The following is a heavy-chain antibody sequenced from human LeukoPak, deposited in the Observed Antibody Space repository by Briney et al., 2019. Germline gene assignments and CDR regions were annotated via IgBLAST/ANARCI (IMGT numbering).Heavy chain of an antibody. CDR1: GFTFSSYW. J-gene: IGHJ5*02. CDR3: ARDSRMNYYAS. CDR2: IKQDGSEK. V-gene: IGHV3-7*01. D-gene: IGHD3-3*01. Sequence: GGSLRLSCAASGFTFSSYWMSWVRQAPGKGLEWVANIKQDGSEKYYVDSVKGRFTISRDNAVNSLYLQMNSLRAEDTAMYYCARDSRMNYYASWGRGTLVTVSS.